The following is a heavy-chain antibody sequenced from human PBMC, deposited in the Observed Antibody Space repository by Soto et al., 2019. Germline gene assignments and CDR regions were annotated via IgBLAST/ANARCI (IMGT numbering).Heavy chain of an antibody. D-gene: IGHD2-21*01. CDR3: ARRVGLRYYYYYYGMDV. CDR1: GGSIGSYY. J-gene: IGHJ6*02. V-gene: IGHV4-59*01. CDR2: IYYGGST. Sequence: PSETLSLTCTVSGGSIGSYYWSWIRQPPGKGLEWIGYIYYGGSTNYNPSLKSRVTISVDTSKNQFSLKLSSVTAADTAVYYCARRVGLRYYYYYYGMDVWGQGTTVTVSS.